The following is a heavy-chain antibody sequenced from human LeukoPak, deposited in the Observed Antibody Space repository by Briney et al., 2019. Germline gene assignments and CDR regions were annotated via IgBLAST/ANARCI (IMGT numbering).Heavy chain of an antibody. CDR2: ISWNSGSI. CDR3: AREHNFFYYDSSGYYPSPFDY. V-gene: IGHV3-9*01. CDR1: GFTFDDYA. J-gene: IGHJ4*02. D-gene: IGHD3-22*01. Sequence: PGRSLRLSCAASGFTFDDYAMHWVRQAPGKGLEWVSGISWNSGSIGYADSVKGRFTISRDNAKNSLYLQMNSLRAEDTAVYYCAREHNFFYYDSSGYYPSPFDYWGQGTLVTVSS.